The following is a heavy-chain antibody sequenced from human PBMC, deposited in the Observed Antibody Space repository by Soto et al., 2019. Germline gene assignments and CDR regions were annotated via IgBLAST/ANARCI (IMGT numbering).Heavy chain of an antibody. CDR2: LLDDGSK. J-gene: IGHJ3*02. D-gene: IGHD3-10*01. Sequence: QVELVESGGGVVRPGRSLRLSCAASRFPFSYYAMHWVRQAPGKGLEFVAVLLDDGSKYYADSVKGRFTISKDNSMKTVDLEMSSLRPEDTALYYCAKEGTGLYNASDIWGQGTMVTVS. CDR3: AKEGTGLYNASDI. CDR1: RFPFSYYA. V-gene: IGHV3-30*18.